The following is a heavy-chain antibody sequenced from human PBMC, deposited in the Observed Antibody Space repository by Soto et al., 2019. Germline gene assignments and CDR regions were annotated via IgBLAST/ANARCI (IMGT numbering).Heavy chain of an antibody. V-gene: IGHV1-18*01. CDR2: ISAYNGNT. Sequence: ASVKVSCKASGYTFTSYGISWVRQAPGQGLEWMGWISAYNGNTNYAQKLQGRVTMTTNTSTTTAYMELRGLRSDDTAVYYCATSITVAGRNAFDMWGLGTMVTVSS. CDR3: ATSITVAGRNAFDM. CDR1: GYTFTSYG. J-gene: IGHJ3*02. D-gene: IGHD6-19*01.